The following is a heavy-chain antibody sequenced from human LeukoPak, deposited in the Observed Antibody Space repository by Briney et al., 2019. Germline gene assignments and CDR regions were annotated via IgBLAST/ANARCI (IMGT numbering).Heavy chain of an antibody. CDR2: INWNGGST. CDR3: ARAGDSSGYMWNYFDY. Sequence: GGSLRLSCAASGFTFSSYEMNWVRQAPGKGLEWVSGINWNGGSTGYADSVKGRFTISRDNAKNSLYLQMNSLRAEDTALYYCARAGDSSGYMWNYFDYWGQGTLVTVSS. D-gene: IGHD3-22*01. CDR1: GFTFSSYE. V-gene: IGHV3-20*04. J-gene: IGHJ4*02.